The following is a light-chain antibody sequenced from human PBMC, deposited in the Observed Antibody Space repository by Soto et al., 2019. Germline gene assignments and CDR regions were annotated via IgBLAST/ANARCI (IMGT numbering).Light chain of an antibody. Sequence: EIVLTQSPGTLSLSPGERATLSCRASQSVSSSYLAWYQQKPGQAPRLLIYGASSRATGIPDRFSGSGSGTDFPLTISRLEPEDFAVYYCQQYCSSPPGTFGQGTKLEIK. V-gene: IGKV3-20*01. CDR3: QQYCSSPPGT. J-gene: IGKJ2*01. CDR2: GAS. CDR1: QSVSSSY.